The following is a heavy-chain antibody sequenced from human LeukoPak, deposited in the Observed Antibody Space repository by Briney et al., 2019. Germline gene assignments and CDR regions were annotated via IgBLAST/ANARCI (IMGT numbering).Heavy chain of an antibody. D-gene: IGHD6-19*01. J-gene: IGHJ5*02. CDR2: IYYSGST. CDR1: GGSISSSSYY. Sequence: SETLSLTCTVSGGSISSSSYYWGWIRQPPGKGLEWIGSIYYSGSTYYNPSLKSRVTISVDTSKNQFSLKLSSVTAADTAVYYCARTSSGWLGSWFDPWGQGTLVTVSS. CDR3: ARTSSGWLGSWFDP. V-gene: IGHV4-39*01.